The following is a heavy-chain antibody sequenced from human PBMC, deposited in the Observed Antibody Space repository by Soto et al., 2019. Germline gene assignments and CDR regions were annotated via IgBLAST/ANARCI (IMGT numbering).Heavy chain of an antibody. CDR1: GGSISSYY. Sequence: SETLSLTCTVSGGSISSYYWSWIRQPPGKGLEWIGYIYYSGSTNYNPSLKSRVTISVDTSKNQFSLKLSSVTAADTAVYYCARLLRFLGYYGMDVWGQGTTVTVSS. J-gene: IGHJ6*02. V-gene: IGHV4-59*01. CDR2: IYYSGST. D-gene: IGHD3-3*01. CDR3: ARLLRFLGYYGMDV.